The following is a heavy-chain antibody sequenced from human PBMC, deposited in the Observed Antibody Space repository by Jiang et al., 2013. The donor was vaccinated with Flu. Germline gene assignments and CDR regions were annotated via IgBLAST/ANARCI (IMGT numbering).Heavy chain of an antibody. CDR3: VRGKNFDDFAI. Sequence: GLVKPSETLSLTCAVSGYSINSGYYWGWIRQPPGKGLEWVGSIYHSGSTYYNPSLRSRVFISADTSKNQFSLKLSSVTAADTAVYYCVRGKNFDDFAIWGQGTMVTVSS. J-gene: IGHJ3*02. D-gene: IGHD1-1*01. CDR1: GYSINSGYY. CDR2: IYHSGST. V-gene: IGHV4-38-2*01.